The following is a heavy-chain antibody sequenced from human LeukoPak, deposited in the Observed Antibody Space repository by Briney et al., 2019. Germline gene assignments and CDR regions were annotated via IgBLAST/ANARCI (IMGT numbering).Heavy chain of an antibody. CDR1: GGSFSGYY. V-gene: IGHV4-30-4*08. J-gene: IGHJ5*02. D-gene: IGHD3-10*01. CDR2: ISYSGNT. CDR3: TRGSGSDPWPIFDP. Sequence: KASETLSLTCAVYGGSFSGYYWSWIRQPPGKGLEWIGFISYSGNTYYHPSLQGRVSLSLDTSRNHFSLRLTSVTAADTAVYYCTRGSGSDPWPIFDPWGPGTLVTVSS.